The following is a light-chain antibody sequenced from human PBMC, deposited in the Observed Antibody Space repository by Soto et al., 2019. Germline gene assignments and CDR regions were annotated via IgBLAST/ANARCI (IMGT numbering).Light chain of an antibody. Sequence: QSALTQPASVSGCPGQSITISSTGTSSDLAIYNYVSWRQQQPGKAPKLIIYQVTNRPSGVSNRFYGSRAGNTASLTISWLHAEDEADYYCRSYTASSNYVFGTGTKLTVL. V-gene: IGLV2-14*01. CDR2: QVT. J-gene: IGLJ1*01. CDR3: RSYTASSNYV. CDR1: SSDLAIYNY.